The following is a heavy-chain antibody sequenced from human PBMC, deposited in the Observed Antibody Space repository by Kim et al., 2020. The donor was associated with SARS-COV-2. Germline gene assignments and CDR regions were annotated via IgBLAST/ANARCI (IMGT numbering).Heavy chain of an antibody. Sequence: TTYNPSLKRRVTISVDTSTNQFSLKLSSVTAADTAVYYCARLGASLDFDYWGQGTLVTVSS. CDR2: T. CDR3: ARLGASLDFDY. J-gene: IGHJ4*02. V-gene: IGHV4-59*08.